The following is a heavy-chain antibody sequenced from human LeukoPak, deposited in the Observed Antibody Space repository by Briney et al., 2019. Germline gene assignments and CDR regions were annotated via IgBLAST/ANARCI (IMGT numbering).Heavy chain of an antibody. CDR3: AREFTMVRGVIISYGMDV. J-gene: IGHJ6*02. CDR1: GGTFSSYA. CDR2: ISAYNGNT. V-gene: IGHV1-18*01. D-gene: IGHD3-10*01. Sequence: ASVKVSCKASGGTFSSYAISWVRQAPGQGLEWMGWISAYNGNTNYAQKLQGRVTMTTDTSTSTAYMELRSLRSDDTAVYYCAREFTMVRGVIISYGMDVWGQGTTVTVSS.